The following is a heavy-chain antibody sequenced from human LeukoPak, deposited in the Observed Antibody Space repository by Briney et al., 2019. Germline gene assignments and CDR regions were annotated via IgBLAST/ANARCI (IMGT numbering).Heavy chain of an antibody. CDR3: ARRVCISTSCYPSD. CDR2: INHSGST. D-gene: IGHD2-2*01. V-gene: IGHV4-34*01. J-gene: IGHJ4*02. CDR1: GGFFSGFY. Sequence: TASETLSLPRAVFGGFFSGFYWSLIRLPPRKGLELIGEINHSGSTNYDPSLKSRVTISVDTSKNQFSLKLSSVTAADTAVYYCARRVCISTSCYPSDWGQGTLVTVSS.